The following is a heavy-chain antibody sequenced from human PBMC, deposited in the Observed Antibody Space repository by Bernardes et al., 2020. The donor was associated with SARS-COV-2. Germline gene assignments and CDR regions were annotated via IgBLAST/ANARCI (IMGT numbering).Heavy chain of an antibody. CDR2: MNPNSGNT. CDR3: ARVLMVRGVIIVTRYYFDY. Sequence: ASVKVSCKASGYTFTSYDITWVRQATGQGLEWMGWMNPNSGNTGYAQKFQGRVTMTRNTSISTAYMELSSLRSEDTAVYYCARVLMVRGVIIVTRYYFDYWGQGTLVTVSS. CDR1: GYTFTSYD. J-gene: IGHJ4*02. D-gene: IGHD3-10*01. V-gene: IGHV1-8*01.